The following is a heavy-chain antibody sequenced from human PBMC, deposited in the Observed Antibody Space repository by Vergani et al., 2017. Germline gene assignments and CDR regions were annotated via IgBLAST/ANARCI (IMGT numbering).Heavy chain of an antibody. V-gene: IGHV4-34*11. CDR1: GGSFSGYY. CDR2: IYYSGST. D-gene: IGHD2-2*03. Sequence: QVQLQQWGAGLLKPSETLSLTCAVYGGSFSGYYWSWIRQPPGKGLEWIGYIYYSGSTNYNPSLKSRVTISVDTSKNQFSLKLSSVTAADTAVYYCARVDGEDGMDVWGQGTTVTVSS. J-gene: IGHJ6*02. CDR3: ARVDGEDGMDV.